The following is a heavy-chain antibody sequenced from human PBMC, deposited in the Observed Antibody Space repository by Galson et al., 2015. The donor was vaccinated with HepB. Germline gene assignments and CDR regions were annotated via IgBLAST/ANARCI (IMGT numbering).Heavy chain of an antibody. V-gene: IGHV4-39*01. CDR3: ATLGYCLNGVCYGVDTFLH. D-gene: IGHD2-8*01. CDR2: IFYSGKP. CDR1: GDSISSTSFY. Sequence: LSLTCTVSGDSISSTSFYWSWIRQAPGKGLEWLGGIFYSGKPHYHPSLRSRVTISVDTSNNQFSLKLTSVTAADTAVYFCATLGYCLNGVCYGVDTFLHWGQGAKVIVSS. J-gene: IGHJ3*01.